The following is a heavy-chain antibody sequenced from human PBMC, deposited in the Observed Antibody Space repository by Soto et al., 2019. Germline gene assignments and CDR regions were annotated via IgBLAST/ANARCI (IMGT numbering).Heavy chain of an antibody. CDR3: AIPYYDFWSGYWSQHPGDLYYMDV. Sequence: GGSLILSCAASGFTFSDYYMSWIRQAPGKGLEWVSYISSSGSTIYYADSVKGRFTISRDNAKNSLYLQMNSLRAEDKAAYYCAIPYYDFWSGYWSQHPGDLYYMDVWGKGTTVNVSS. J-gene: IGHJ6*03. V-gene: IGHV3-11*01. CDR2: ISSSGSTI. D-gene: IGHD3-3*01. CDR1: GFTFSDYY.